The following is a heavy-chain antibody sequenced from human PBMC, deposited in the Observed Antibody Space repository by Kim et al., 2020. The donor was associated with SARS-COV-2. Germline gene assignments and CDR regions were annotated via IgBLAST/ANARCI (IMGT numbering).Heavy chain of an antibody. CDR1: GYSFTSYW. Sequence: GESLKISCKGSGYSFTSYWISWVRQMPGKGLEWMGRIDPSDSYTNYSPSFQGHVTTSADKSISTAYLQWSSLKASDTAMYYCARAGLVRKSGNGWFGPWGQGALVTVSS. CDR2: IDPSDSYT. CDR3: ARAGLVRKSGNGWFGP. D-gene: IGHD6-25*01. V-gene: IGHV5-10-1*01. J-gene: IGHJ5*02.